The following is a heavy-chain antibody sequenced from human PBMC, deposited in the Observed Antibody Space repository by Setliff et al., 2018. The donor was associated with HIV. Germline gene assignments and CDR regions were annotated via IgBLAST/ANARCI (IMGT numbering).Heavy chain of an antibody. CDR2: ISIGSGGAI. J-gene: IGHJ4*02. D-gene: IGHD6-6*01. CDR1: GFTFRNYK. Sequence: GGSLRLSCAASGFTFRNYKFNWVRQAPGRGLEWVSSISIGSGGAIDYADSVQGRFTISRDNDKNSVDLQMNSLRAEDTAVYYCARADSSSVYWGQGTLVTVSS. CDR3: ARADSSSVY. V-gene: IGHV3-21*01.